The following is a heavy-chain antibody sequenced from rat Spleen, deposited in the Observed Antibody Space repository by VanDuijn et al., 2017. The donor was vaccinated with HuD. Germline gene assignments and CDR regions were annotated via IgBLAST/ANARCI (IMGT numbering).Heavy chain of an antibody. CDR2: ISYEGSST. J-gene: IGHJ2*01. V-gene: IGHV5-7*01. Sequence: EVQLVESGGGLVQPGRSLKVSCAALGFTFSDYYMAWVRQAPKKGLEWVASISYEGSSTNYRDSVKGRFTISRDNAKSTLYLQMDSLKSEDTATYYCARSVFDYWGQGVMVTVSS. CDR3: ARSVFDY. CDR1: GFTFSDYY.